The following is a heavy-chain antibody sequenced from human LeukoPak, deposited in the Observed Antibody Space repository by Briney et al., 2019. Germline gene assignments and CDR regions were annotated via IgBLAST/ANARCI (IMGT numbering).Heavy chain of an antibody. D-gene: IGHD5-18*01. J-gene: IGHJ4*02. Sequence: KTSETLSLTCTVSGGSISSYYWSWIRQPPGKGLEWIGYIYYSGSTNYNPYLKSRVTIPVDTSKNQFSLKLSSVTAADTAVYYCVRHMGLGYIYGYPYFDDWGQGTLVTVSS. CDR1: GGSISSYY. CDR3: VRHMGLGYIYGYPYFDD. V-gene: IGHV4-59*08. CDR2: IYYSGST.